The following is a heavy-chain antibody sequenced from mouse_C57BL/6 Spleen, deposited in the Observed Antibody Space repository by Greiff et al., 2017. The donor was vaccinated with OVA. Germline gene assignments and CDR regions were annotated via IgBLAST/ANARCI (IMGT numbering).Heavy chain of an antibody. J-gene: IGHJ3*01. CDR3: AREGVNYWFAY. V-gene: IGHV1-80*01. CDR2: IYPGDGDT. CDR1: GYAFSSYW. Sequence: VQLVESGAELVKPGASVKISCKASGYAFSSYWMNWVKQRPGKGLEWIGQIYPGDGDTNYNGKFKGKATLTADKSSSTAYMQLSSLTSEDSAVYFCAREGVNYWFAYWGQGTLVTVSA. D-gene: IGHD1-3*01.